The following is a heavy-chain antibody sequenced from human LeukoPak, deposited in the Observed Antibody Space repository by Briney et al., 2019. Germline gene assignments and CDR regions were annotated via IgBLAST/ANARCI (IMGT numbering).Heavy chain of an antibody. CDR2: IYYSGTT. D-gene: IGHD2-15*01. CDR1: GVSISSYY. Sequence: SETLSLTCTVSGVSISSYYWSWIRQPPGQGLEWIGYIYYSGTTNYNPSLKSRVTILVDTSKNQFSLKLSSVTAADTAVYYCALGGYGGNSHFDYWGQGTLVTVSS. CDR3: ALGGYGGNSHFDY. J-gene: IGHJ4*02. V-gene: IGHV4-59*01.